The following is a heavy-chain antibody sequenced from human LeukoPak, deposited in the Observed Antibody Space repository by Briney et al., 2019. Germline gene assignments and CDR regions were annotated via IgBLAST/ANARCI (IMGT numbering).Heavy chain of an antibody. CDR2: INPSGGST. V-gene: IGHV1-46*01. CDR3: ARASYVLRFLDWFDP. Sequence: ASVKVSCKASGYTFTGYYMHWVRQAPGQGLEWMGIINPSGGSTSYAQKFQGRVTMTRDTSTSTVYMELSSLRSEDTAVYYCARASYVLRFLDWFDPWGQGTLVTVSS. D-gene: IGHD3-3*01. CDR1: GYTFTGYY. J-gene: IGHJ5*02.